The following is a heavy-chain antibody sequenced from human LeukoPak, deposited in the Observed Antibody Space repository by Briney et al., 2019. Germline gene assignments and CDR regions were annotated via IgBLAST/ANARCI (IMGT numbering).Heavy chain of an antibody. Sequence: GGSLRLSCAASGFTFSSYWMSRVRQAPGKGLEWVANIKQDGSEKYYVDSVKGRFTISRDNAKNSLYLQMNSLRVEDTAVYYCTRDPNHPGYSSGWYYWGQGTLVTVSS. D-gene: IGHD6-19*01. CDR1: GFTFSSYW. CDR2: IKQDGSEK. CDR3: TRDPNHPGYSSGWYY. V-gene: IGHV3-7*01. J-gene: IGHJ4*02.